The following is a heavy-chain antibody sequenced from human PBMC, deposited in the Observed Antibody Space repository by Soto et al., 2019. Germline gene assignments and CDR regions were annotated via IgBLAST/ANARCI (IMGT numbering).Heavy chain of an antibody. CDR3: ATGQLYNWNDPQDQHSGPALLSTDS. CDR1: GFTFSMYA. J-gene: IGHJ5*01. D-gene: IGHD1-1*01. CDR2: ISYDGSNK. V-gene: IGHV3-30-3*01. Sequence: GMSMRLYWSTSGFTFSMYAIHWVPQAPGKGLEWVAVISYDGSNKYYADSVKGRFTISRDNSKNTLYLQMNSLRAEDTAVYYCATGQLYNWNDPQDQHSGPALLSTDS.